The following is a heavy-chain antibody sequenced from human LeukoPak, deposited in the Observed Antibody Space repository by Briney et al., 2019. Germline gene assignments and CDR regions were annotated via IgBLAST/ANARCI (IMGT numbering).Heavy chain of an antibody. V-gene: IGHV1-69*06. CDR1: GGTFSSYA. CDR3: ARDEADSGGNSGGYYFDY. D-gene: IGHD4-23*01. Sequence: SVKVSCKASGGTFSSYAISWVRQAPGQGLEWMGGIIPIFGTANYAQKFQGRVTITADKSTSTAYMELSSLRSEDTAVYYCARDEADSGGNSGGYYFDYWGQGTLVTVSS. CDR2: IIPIFGTA. J-gene: IGHJ4*02.